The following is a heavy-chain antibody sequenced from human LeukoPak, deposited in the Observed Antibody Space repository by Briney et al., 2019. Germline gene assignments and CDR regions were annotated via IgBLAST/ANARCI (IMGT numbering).Heavy chain of an antibody. J-gene: IGHJ4*02. CDR2: ISYDGSNK. V-gene: IGHV3-30*18. CDR1: GFTFSSYG. Sequence: GGSLRLSCAASGFTFSSYGMHWVRQAPGKGLEWVAVISYDGSNKYYADSVKGRFTISRYNSKNTLYLQMNSLRAKDTAVYYCAKLAPAPIDYWGQGTLVTVSS. CDR3: AKLAPAPIDY.